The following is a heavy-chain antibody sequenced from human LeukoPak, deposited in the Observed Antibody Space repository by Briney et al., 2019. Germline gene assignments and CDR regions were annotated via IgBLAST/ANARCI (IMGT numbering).Heavy chain of an antibody. CDR1: GGSFSGYY. D-gene: IGHD4/OR15-4a*01. Sequence: SETLSLTCAAYGGSFSGYYWSWIRQPPGKGLEWIGEINHSGSTNYNPSLKSRVTISVDTSKNQFSLQLRSVTAADTAVYYCAREDPQTRVPEGMDVWGQGTTVTVSS. V-gene: IGHV4-34*01. CDR2: INHSGST. CDR3: AREDPQTRVPEGMDV. J-gene: IGHJ6*02.